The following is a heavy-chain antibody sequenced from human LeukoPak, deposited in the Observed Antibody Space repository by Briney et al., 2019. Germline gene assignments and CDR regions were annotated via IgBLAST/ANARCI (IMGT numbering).Heavy chain of an antibody. J-gene: IGHJ4*02. CDR1: GFTFSNYA. Sequence: GGCLRLSCAASGFTFSNYAMSWGRQAPGKGLEWVSAISSSGGSTYYADSVKGRFTISRDNSKNTLYLQMNSLRAEDTAVYYCAKDDCSGGSCYSGHDHWGQGVLVTVSS. V-gene: IGHV3-23*01. D-gene: IGHD2-15*01. CDR3: AKDDCSGGSCYSGHDH. CDR2: ISSSGGST.